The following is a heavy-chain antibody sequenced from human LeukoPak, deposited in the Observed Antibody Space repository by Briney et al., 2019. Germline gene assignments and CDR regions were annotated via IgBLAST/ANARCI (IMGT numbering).Heavy chain of an antibody. CDR2: ISTDGNIK. V-gene: IGHV3-30-3*01. Sequence: GGSLRLSCAASGFTISAYEMHWVRQAPGKGLEWVAVISTDGNIKLYPDSVKGRFTISRDTSKTTLFLQMNSLRAEDTAVYYCAKDLLPGAPDYFDYWGQGTLVTVSS. CDR3: AKDLLPGAPDYFDY. CDR1: GFTISAYE. D-gene: IGHD2-21*02. J-gene: IGHJ4*02.